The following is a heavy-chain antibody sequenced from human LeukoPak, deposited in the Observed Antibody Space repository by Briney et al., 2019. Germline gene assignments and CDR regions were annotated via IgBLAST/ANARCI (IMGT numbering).Heavy chain of an antibody. V-gene: IGHV3-74*01. J-gene: IGHJ4*02. D-gene: IGHD3-22*01. CDR1: GFTFSSYW. Sequence: GGSLRLSCAASGFTFSSYWMHWVRQAPGKGLVWVSRINSDGSSTSYADSVKGRFTISRDNAKNTLYLQMNSLRAEDTAVYYCARELYYYDSSGYYYYFDYWGQGTLVTVSS. CDR2: INSDGSST. CDR3: ARELYYYDSSGYYYYFDY.